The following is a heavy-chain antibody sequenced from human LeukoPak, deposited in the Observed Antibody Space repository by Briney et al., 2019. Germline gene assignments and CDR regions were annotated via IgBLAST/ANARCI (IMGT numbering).Heavy chain of an antibody. CDR2: IYTGGNT. CDR1: GFTVDSNY. CDR3: ARGDDSGYYDYFDY. J-gene: IGHJ4*02. D-gene: IGHD3-22*01. V-gene: IGHV3-53*01. Sequence: SGGSLRLSCAASGFTVDSNYLSWVRQAPGKGLGWVSTIYTGGNTYYAASVKGRFTISRDFSKNTVFLHMNSLRAEDTAMYYCARGDDSGYYDYFDYWGQGALVTDSS.